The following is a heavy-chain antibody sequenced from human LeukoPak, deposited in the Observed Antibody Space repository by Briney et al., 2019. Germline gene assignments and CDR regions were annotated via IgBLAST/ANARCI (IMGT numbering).Heavy chain of an antibody. Sequence: ASVKVSCKASGYTFTGYYIHWVRQAPGQGLEWMGRINPNSGGTNYAQKFQGRVTMTRDTSISTAYMELSRLRSDDTAVYYCASGHKGTTTAISSFDYWGQGTLVTVSS. V-gene: IGHV1-2*06. J-gene: IGHJ4*02. CDR1: GYTFTGYY. CDR2: INPNSGGT. CDR3: ASGHKGTTTAISSFDY. D-gene: IGHD1-1*01.